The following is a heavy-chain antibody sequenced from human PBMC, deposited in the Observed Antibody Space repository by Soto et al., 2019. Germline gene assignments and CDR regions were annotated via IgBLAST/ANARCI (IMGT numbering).Heavy chain of an antibody. Sequence: GXSVKVSFKASGYTFTNFGVTWVRRAPGQGLEWMGWISAYTDTPNYAQKFQGRVTMTIDTSTSTAYMDLRSLTSDDTAAYYCARVIPGVEAWLDHWGQGTLVTVSS. CDR3: ARVIPGVEAWLDH. D-gene: IGHD2-2*01. CDR1: GYTFTNFG. V-gene: IGHV1-18*01. J-gene: IGHJ5*02. CDR2: ISAYTDTP.